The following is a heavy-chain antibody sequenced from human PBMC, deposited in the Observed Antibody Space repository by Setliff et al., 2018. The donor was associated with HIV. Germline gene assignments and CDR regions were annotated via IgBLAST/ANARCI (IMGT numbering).Heavy chain of an antibody. Sequence: HPGGSLRLSCAASGYTFNNYAMSWVRQAPGKGLEWVSTVAGNAVNTYHADSVKGRFTISRDNSKNTLYLQMNSLRAEDTAVYYCAFSGTYYYVYWGQGTLVTVSS. CDR1: GYTFNNYA. D-gene: IGHD1-26*01. CDR2: VAGNAVNT. V-gene: IGHV3-23*01. CDR3: AFSGTYYYVY. J-gene: IGHJ4*02.